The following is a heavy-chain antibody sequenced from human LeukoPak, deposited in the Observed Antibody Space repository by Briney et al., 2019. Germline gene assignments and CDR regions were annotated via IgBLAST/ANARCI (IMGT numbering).Heavy chain of an antibody. Sequence: GGSLRLSCAASGFTFVSYAMTWVRQAPGKGLEWVSAINGGGDTTYYADSVKGRFTISRDNAKNSLSLQVSSLRAEDTAVYYCTRGGATSSWYWFFWGQGTLVTVSS. J-gene: IGHJ4*02. V-gene: IGHV3-23*01. CDR1: GFTFVSYA. CDR3: TRGGATSSWYWFF. D-gene: IGHD6-13*01. CDR2: INGGGDTT.